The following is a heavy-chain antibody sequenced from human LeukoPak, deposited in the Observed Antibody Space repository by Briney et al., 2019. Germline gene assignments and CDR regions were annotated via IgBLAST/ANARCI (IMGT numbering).Heavy chain of an antibody. V-gene: IGHV3-48*04. J-gene: IGHJ4*02. CDR2: ISSDSNII. Sequence: GGSLRLSCAASGFAFSSSSMNWVRQAPGKGLEWISYISSDSNIIYYADSVKGRFTISRGNAKNALYLRMSSLRAEDTAVYYCAGTFDYWGQGTLVTVSS. CDR3: AGTFDY. CDR1: GFAFSSSS.